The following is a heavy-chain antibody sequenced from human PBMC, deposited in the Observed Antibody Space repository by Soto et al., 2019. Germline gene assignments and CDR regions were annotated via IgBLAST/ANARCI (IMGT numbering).Heavy chain of an antibody. CDR1: GYSFTSYW. Sequence: GESLKISCKGSGYSFTSYWIGWVRQMPGKGLEWMGIIYPGDSDTRYSPSFQGQVTISADKSISTAYLQWSSLKASDTAMYYCARRNYANPYYYYMDVWGKGTTVTVSS. D-gene: IGHD1-7*01. J-gene: IGHJ6*03. CDR3: ARRNYANPYYYYMDV. CDR2: IYPGDSDT. V-gene: IGHV5-51*01.